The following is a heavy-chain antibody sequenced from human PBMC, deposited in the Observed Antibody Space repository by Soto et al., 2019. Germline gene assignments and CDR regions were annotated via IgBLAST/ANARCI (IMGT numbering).Heavy chain of an antibody. CDR3: AKDGASGSYPPYYYFGMDV. D-gene: IGHD1-26*01. V-gene: IGHV3-23*01. CDR1: GFTFSSYA. CDR2: ISGSGGNA. Sequence: GGSLRLSCAASGFTFSSYAMSWVRQAPGKGLEWASTISGSGGNAYYADSVKGRFSISRDNSKNTLRLQMNSLRADDTAVYYCAKDGASGSYPPYYYFGMDVWGQGTTVTVSS. J-gene: IGHJ6*02.